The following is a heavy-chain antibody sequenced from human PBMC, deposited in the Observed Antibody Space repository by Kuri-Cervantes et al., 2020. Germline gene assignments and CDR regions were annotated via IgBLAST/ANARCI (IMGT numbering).Heavy chain of an antibody. CDR3: AKEYCSSTSCCLSYYYYYGMAV. CDR2: IRYDGSNK. J-gene: IGHJ6*02. D-gene: IGHD2-2*01. Sequence: GESLKISCAASGFTFSSYGMHWVRQAPGKGLEWVAVIRYDGSNKYYADSVKGRFTISRDNSKNTLYLQMNSLRAEDTAVYYCAKEYCSSTSCCLSYYYYYGMAVGGQGPRAPSP. CDR1: GFTFSSYG. V-gene: IGHV3-33*06.